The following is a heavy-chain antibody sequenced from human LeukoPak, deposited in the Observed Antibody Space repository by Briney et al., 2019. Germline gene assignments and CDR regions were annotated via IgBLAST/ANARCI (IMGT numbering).Heavy chain of an antibody. V-gene: IGHV3-48*04. CDR3: ARGVQYYYDSSGFH. D-gene: IGHD3-22*01. J-gene: IGHJ4*02. Sequence: GGSLRLSCAASGFTFSSYSMNWVRQAPGKGLEWVSYISSSSNAIYYADSVKGRFTISRDNAKNLLYLQMNSLRAEDTAVYYCARGVQYYYDSSGFHWGQGTLVTVSS. CDR1: GFTFSSYS. CDR2: ISSSSNAI.